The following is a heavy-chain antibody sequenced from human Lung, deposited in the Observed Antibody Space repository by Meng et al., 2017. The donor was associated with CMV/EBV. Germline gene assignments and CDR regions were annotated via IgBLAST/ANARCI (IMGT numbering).Heavy chain of an antibody. D-gene: IGHD2-2*01. V-gene: IGHV3-15*01. CDR3: TTDPRYCSSTSCHFDY. CDR1: KAW. CDR2: IKTKTEGGTT. J-gene: IGHJ4*02. Sequence: KAWMSGVRQAQGKGLEWVGRIKTKTEGGTTDYAATVKGRFTVSRDESKNTLYLQMNSLKTEDTAVYYCTTDPRYCSSTSCHFDYWGQGTLVTVSS.